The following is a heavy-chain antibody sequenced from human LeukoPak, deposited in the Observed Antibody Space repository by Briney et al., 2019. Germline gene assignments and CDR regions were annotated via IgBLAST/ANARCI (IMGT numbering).Heavy chain of an antibody. J-gene: IGHJ4*02. CDR2: INHSGST. Sequence: PSETLSLTCAVYGVSFSGYYWSWIRQPPGKGLEWIGEINHSGSTNYNPSLKSRVAISVDTSKNQFSLKLSSVTAADTAVYYCARRALHQLPFDYWGQGTLVTISS. CDR1: GVSFSGYY. D-gene: IGHD2-2*01. CDR3: ARRALHQLPFDY. V-gene: IGHV4-34*01.